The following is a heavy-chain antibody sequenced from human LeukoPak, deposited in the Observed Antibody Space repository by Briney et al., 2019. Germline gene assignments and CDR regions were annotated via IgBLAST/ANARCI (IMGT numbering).Heavy chain of an antibody. D-gene: IGHD3-9*01. CDR1: GFTFSSYA. CDR2: ISGSGGST. Sequence: GGSLRLSCTASGFTFSSYAMSWVRQAPGKGLEWVSAISGSGGSTYYADSVKGRFTISRDNSKNTLYLQMNSLRAEDTAVYYCAKDQYILTGNFDYWGQGTLVTVSS. V-gene: IGHV3-23*01. J-gene: IGHJ4*02. CDR3: AKDQYILTGNFDY.